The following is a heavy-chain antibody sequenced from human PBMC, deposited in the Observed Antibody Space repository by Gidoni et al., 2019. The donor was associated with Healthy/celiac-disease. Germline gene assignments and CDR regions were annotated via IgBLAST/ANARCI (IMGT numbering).Heavy chain of an antibody. CDR2: IYHSGST. CDR3: ARARDYGDSLIDY. J-gene: IGHJ4*02. Sequence: QVQLQESGPGLVKPSETLSLTCAVSGYSISSGYYWGWIRQPPGKGLEWIGSIYHSGSTYYNPSLKSRVTISVDTSKNQFSLKLSSVTAADTAVYYCARARDYGDSLIDYWGQGTLVTVSS. CDR1: GYSISSGYY. D-gene: IGHD4-17*01. V-gene: IGHV4-38-2*01.